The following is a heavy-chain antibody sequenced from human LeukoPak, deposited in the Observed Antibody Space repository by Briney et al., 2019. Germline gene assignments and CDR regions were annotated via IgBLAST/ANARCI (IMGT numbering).Heavy chain of an antibody. J-gene: IGHJ5*02. CDR1: GGSISSYY. Sequence: SETLSLTCTVSGGSISSYYWSWIRQPPGKGLEWIGYIYYSGSTNYNPSLKSRVTISVDTSKNQFSLKLSSVTAADTAVYYCARDELSGWFDPWGQGTLVTVSS. D-gene: IGHD3-10*01. CDR2: IYYSGST. CDR3: ARDELSGWFDP. V-gene: IGHV4-59*01.